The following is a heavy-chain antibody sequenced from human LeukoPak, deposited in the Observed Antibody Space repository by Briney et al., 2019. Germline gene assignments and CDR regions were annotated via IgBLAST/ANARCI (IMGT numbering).Heavy chain of an antibody. V-gene: IGHV4-4*09. CDR1: GGSISNYY. CDR2: IYTTGST. J-gene: IGHJ4*02. CDR3: ARHGPTREIDY. Sequence: SETLSLTCTVSGGSISNYYWSWIRQPPGKGLEWIGYIYTTGSTNYNPSLKSRVTMSVDTSKNQFSLKLSSVTAADTAVYYCARHGPTREIDYWGQGTLVTVSS. D-gene: IGHD4/OR15-4a*01.